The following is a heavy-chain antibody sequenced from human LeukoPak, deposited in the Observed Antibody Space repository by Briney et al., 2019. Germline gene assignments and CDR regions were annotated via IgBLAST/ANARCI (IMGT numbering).Heavy chain of an antibody. J-gene: IGHJ3*02. V-gene: IGHV4-34*01. CDR3: ARGRGLLWFGESFDI. D-gene: IGHD3-10*01. CDR2: INHSGST. Sequence: SETLSLTCAVYGGSFSGYYWSWIRQPPGKGLEWIGEINHSGSTNCNPSLKSQVTISVDTSKNQFSLKLSSVTAADTAVYYCARGRGLLWFGESFDIWGQGTMVTVSS. CDR1: GGSFSGYY.